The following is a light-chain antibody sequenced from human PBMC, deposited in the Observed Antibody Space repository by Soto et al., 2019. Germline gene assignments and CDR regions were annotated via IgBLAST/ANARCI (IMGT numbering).Light chain of an antibody. CDR3: QQYGSSPLT. J-gene: IGKJ4*01. V-gene: IGKV3-20*01. CDR1: RSLGGYQ. Sequence: EIVLTQSPGTLSLSPGERATLSCRASRSLGGYQLAWYQQKPGQAPRLLIYGASSSATGIPDRFSGSGSGTDFTLTISRLEPEDSAVYYCQQYGSSPLTFGGGTKVEIK. CDR2: GAS.